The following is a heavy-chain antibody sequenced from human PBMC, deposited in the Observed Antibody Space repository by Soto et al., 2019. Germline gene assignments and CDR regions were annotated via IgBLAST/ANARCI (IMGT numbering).Heavy chain of an antibody. Sequence: SLRLSCAASGFTFSTYDMSWVRQAPWKGLEWVSTINGGGRNADYADSVKGRFTISRDNSKNTLYLQMKSLIAEDTAVYYCAYRTGFDYWGQGALVTVSS. V-gene: IGHV3-23*01. CDR1: GFTFSTYD. CDR2: INGGGRNA. J-gene: IGHJ4*02. CDR3: AYRTGFDY.